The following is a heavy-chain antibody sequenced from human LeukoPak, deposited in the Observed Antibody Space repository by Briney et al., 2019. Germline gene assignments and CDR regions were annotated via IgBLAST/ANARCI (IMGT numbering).Heavy chain of an antibody. CDR2: ISYDGSNK. CDR3: ARSSGSQPDY. J-gene: IGHJ4*02. D-gene: IGHD1-26*01. V-gene: IGHV3-30*03. CDR1: GFTFSSYG. Sequence: GRSLRLSCAASGFTFSSYGMHWVRQAPGKGLEWVAVISYDGSNKYYADSVKGRFTISRDNSKNTLYLQMNSLRAEDTAVYYCARSSGSQPDYWGQGTLVTVSS.